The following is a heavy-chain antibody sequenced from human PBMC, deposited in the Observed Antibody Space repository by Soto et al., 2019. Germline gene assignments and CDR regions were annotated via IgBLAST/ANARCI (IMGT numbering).Heavy chain of an antibody. D-gene: IGHD2-21*02. CDR2: ISETGLST. CDR1: GFTFSDSA. J-gene: IGHJ5*02. CDR3: AKDTDIPPVPPRPTWFVT. V-gene: IGHV3-23*01. Sequence: SLRLSCAASGFTFSDSAMSWVRQAPGKGLEWVSSISETGLSTYYADSVQGRFTISRDNSKNTLYLQMNSLRVDDTAVYTCAKDTDIPPVPPRPTWFVTWCQGTLLPVSS.